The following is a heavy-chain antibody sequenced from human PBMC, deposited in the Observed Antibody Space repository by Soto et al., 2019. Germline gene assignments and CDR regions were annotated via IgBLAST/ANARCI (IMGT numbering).Heavy chain of an antibody. Sequence: GGSLRLSCAASGFTFSNAWMNWVRQAPGKGLEWVGRIKSKTDGGTTDYAAPVKGRFTISRDDSKNTLYLQMNSLRAEDTAVYYCASSSSSWYNYFDYWGQGTLVTVSS. CDR3: ASSSSSWYNYFDY. CDR2: IKSKTDGGTT. D-gene: IGHD6-13*01. CDR1: GFTFSNAW. V-gene: IGHV3-15*07. J-gene: IGHJ4*02.